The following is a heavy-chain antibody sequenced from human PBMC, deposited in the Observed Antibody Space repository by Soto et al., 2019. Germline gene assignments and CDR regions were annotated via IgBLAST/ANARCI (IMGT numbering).Heavy chain of an antibody. Sequence: ASVKVSCKASGYTFTGYYMHWVRQAPGQGLEWMGWINPNSGGTNYAQKFQGWVTMTRDTSISTAYMELSRLRSDDTAVYYCARGEVGYYYYGMDVWGQGTTVTVS. CDR2: INPNSGGT. D-gene: IGHD2-2*01. V-gene: IGHV1-2*04. J-gene: IGHJ6*02. CDR1: GYTFTGYY. CDR3: ARGEVGYYYYGMDV.